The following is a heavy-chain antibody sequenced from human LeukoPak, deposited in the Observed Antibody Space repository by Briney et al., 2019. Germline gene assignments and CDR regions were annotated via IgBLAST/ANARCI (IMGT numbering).Heavy chain of an antibody. CDR2: IIPMFGTT. Sequence: ASVKVSCKASGGTFTSYGISWVRQAPGQGLEWMGGIIPMFGTTKYAQKFQGRVTITADQSTRTAYMEMSSLRAEDTALYYCSTVGSSASDPYDYWGQGTLVTVSS. CDR3: STVGSSASDPYDY. J-gene: IGHJ4*02. CDR1: GGTFTSYG. D-gene: IGHD2-2*01. V-gene: IGHV1-69*13.